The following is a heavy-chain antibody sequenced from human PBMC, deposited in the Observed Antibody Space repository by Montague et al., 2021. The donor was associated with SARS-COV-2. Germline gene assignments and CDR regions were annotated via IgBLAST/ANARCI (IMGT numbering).Heavy chain of an antibody. CDR2: INHSGST. D-gene: IGHD4-17*01. CDR1: GFTFSSYA. CDR3: ARALPVTTFFYSYYGMDV. Sequence: LRLSCAASGFTFSSYAMSWVRQAPGKGLEWIGEINHSGSTNYNPSPKSRVTISVDTSKNQFSLELSSVTAADTAVYYCARALPVTTFFYSYYGMDVWGQGTTVTVSS. V-gene: IGHV4-34*01. J-gene: IGHJ6*02.